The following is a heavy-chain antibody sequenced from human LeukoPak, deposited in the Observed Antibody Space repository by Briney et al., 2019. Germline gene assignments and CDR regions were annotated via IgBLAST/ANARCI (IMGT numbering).Heavy chain of an antibody. Sequence: GGSLGLSCSASGFTFSSYEMNWIRQAPGKGLEWLSYITTSGSTIYYADSVKGRFTVSRDNAKNSLYLQMNSLRAEDTAVYYCARWIYGSGSKRYFDSWGQGTLVTVPS. CDR3: ARWIYGSGSKRYFDS. V-gene: IGHV3-48*03. CDR1: GFTFSSYE. CDR2: ITTSGSTI. J-gene: IGHJ4*02. D-gene: IGHD3-10*01.